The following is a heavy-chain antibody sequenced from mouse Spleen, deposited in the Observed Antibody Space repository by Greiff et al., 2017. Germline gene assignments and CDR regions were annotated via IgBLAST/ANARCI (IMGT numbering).Heavy chain of an antibody. CDR3: ARNYYGSYWYFDV. Sequence: VMLVESGPGLVAPSQSLSITCTISGFSFTSYGVHWVRQPPGKGLEWLVVIWSDGSTTYNSALKSRLSISKDNSKSQVFLKMNSLQTDDTAMYYCARNYYGSYWYFDVWGAGTTVTVSS. CDR2: IWSDGST. V-gene: IGHV2-6-1*01. J-gene: IGHJ1*01. D-gene: IGHD1-1*01. CDR1: GFSFTSYG.